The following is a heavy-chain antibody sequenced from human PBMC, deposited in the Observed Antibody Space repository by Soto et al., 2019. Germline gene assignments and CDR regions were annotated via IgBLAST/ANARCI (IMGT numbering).Heavy chain of an antibody. CDR2: VSTNGRST. J-gene: IGHJ6*02. CDR1: GLAFGNYA. D-gene: IGHD3-10*01. V-gene: IGHV3-23*01. Sequence: GGSLRLSCRASGLAFGNYAMNWVRQVPGRGLEWVAGVSTNGRSTYYADSVRGRFTISRDNSKITVYLQMNSLRAEDTAVYYCAKARAFNYFYGMDSWGQGTTVSVAS. CDR3: AKARAFNYFYGMDS.